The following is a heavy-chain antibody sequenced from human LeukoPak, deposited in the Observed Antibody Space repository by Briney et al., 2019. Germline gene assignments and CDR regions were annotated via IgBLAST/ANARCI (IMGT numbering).Heavy chain of an antibody. CDR1: GYSSTSYW. CDR2: FYPGDSDN. CDR3: ARQRGNDPLEYYMDV. V-gene: IGHV5-51*01. D-gene: IGHD1-1*01. J-gene: IGHJ6*03. Sequence: GESLKISCKGFGYSSTSYWIGWVRPMPGKGLEWMGIFYPGDSDNRYIPSFQGQVTVSADKSIGTAYLQWSSLKASDTAMYYCARQRGNDPLEYYMDVWGKGTTVTVSS.